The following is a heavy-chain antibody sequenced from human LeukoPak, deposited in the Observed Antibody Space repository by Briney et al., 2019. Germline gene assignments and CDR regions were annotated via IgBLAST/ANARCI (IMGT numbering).Heavy chain of an antibody. J-gene: IGHJ4*02. D-gene: IGHD1-1*01. V-gene: IGHV4-39*07. CDR3: ARRRTTGTTGYFDY. CDR2: VYYGGSP. CDR1: GGSISSDNFY. Sequence: SETLSLTCSVSGGSISSDNFYWGWIRQPPGKGLEWVGTVYYGGSPNYNPSLKSRVTISVDTSKNQFSLNLSSVTAADTAVYYCARRRTTGTTGYFDYWGQGTLVTVSS.